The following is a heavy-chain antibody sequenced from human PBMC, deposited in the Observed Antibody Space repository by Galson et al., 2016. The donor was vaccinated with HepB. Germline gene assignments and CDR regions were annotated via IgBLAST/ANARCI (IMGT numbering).Heavy chain of an antibody. CDR2: IKSNTDGGTT. CDR3: TTDYYYGMDV. CDR1: GSSFSNAW. Sequence: SLRLSCAASGSSFSNAWMTWVRQAPGKGLEWVGRIKSNTDGGTTDYAAPVRGRFTISRDDSKNTLYLQMNRLKTEDTAVYYCTTDYYYGMDVWGQGTTVTVSS. V-gene: IGHV3-15*01. J-gene: IGHJ6*02.